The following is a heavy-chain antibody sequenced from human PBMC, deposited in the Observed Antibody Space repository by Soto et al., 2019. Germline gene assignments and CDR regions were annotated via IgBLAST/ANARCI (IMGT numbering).Heavy chain of an antibody. CDR3: ARDLAAAAY. CDR2: INPLPTSGST. V-gene: IGHV1-46*01. J-gene: IGHJ4*02. D-gene: IGHD6-13*01. CDR1: GYIFTNYY. Sequence: QVQLVQSGAEVKKPGASVKVSCKASGYIFTNYYIHWVRQAPGQGLEWMAIINPLPTSGSTNYAQKLQGRVTVTRDTSTSTVYLELSSLRSDDTAVYYCARDLAAAAYWCQGTLVSVSS.